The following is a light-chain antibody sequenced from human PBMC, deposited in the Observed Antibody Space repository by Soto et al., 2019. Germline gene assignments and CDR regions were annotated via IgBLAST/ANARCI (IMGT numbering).Light chain of an antibody. V-gene: IGLV1-40*01. J-gene: IGLJ2*01. CDR2: GNS. CDR1: SSNIGAGYD. CDR3: QSYDSGLSGSV. Sequence: QSVLTQPPSVSGAPGQRVTISCTGSSSNIGAGYDVNWYQQHPGTAPKVLIYGNSNRPSGVPDRFSGSKSGTSASLAITGLQAEDEADYYCQSYDSGLSGSVFGGGTKVTVL.